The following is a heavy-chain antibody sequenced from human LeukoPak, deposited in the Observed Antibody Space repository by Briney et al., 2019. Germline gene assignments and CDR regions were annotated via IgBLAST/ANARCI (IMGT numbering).Heavy chain of an antibody. CDR1: GYRFTSSW. D-gene: IGHD3-10*01. CDR3: VILRGGYGSGLDV. J-gene: IGHJ6*02. CDR2: IYPGDSDT. Sequence: GESLKIPCKGSGYRFTSSWIGWVRPLPGKGLEGMGIIYPGDSDTIYSSSFQGQVTISADKSIRIAYLQWSSLKDSDTAMYYCVILRGGYGSGLDVWGQGTMVTVSS. V-gene: IGHV5-51*01.